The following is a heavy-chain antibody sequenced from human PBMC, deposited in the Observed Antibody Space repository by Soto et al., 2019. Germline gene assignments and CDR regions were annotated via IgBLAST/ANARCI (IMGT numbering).Heavy chain of an antibody. D-gene: IGHD1-26*01. V-gene: IGHV4-31*03. J-gene: IGHJ5*02. CDR1: GGSISSSGYY. CDR2: IYYSGST. Sequence: QVQLQESGPGLVKPSQTLSLTCTVSGGSISSSGYYWSWIRQHPEKGLEWIGYIYYSGSTYYNPSLKSRVTVSVDTSKNQFSLKLSSVTAADTAVYYCARGGWVAWFDPWGQGTLVTVSS. CDR3: ARGGWVAWFDP.